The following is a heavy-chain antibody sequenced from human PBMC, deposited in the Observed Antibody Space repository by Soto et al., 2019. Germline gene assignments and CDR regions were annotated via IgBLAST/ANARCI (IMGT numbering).Heavy chain of an antibody. J-gene: IGHJ6*02. V-gene: IGHV1-18*01. CDR3: ARDEVRGVPPYYYGMDV. CDR2: ISAYNGNT. Sequence: GASVKVSCKASGYTFTSYGISWVLQAPGQGLEWMGWISAYNGNTNYAQKLQGRVTMTTDTSTSTAYMELRSLRSDDTAVYYCARDEVRGVPPYYYGMDVWGQGTTVTVSS. CDR1: GYTFTSYG. D-gene: IGHD3-10*01.